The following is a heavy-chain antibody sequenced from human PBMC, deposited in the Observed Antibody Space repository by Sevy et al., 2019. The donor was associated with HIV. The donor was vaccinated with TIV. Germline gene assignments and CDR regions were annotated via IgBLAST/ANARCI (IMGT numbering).Heavy chain of an antibody. CDR1: GYTFTGYY. CDR3: TRSAAEAKNFYCGGDCYSDY. J-gene: IGHJ4*02. V-gene: IGHV1-2*02. CDR2: INPNSGGT. D-gene: IGHD2-21*02. Sequence: ASVKVSCKASGYTFTGYYLHWVRQAPGQGLEWMGWINPNSGGTNYPPNFQGRVTMTSDTSISTASMELSSLRSDDTAVYYCTRSAAEAKNFYCGGDCYSDYWGQGTLVTVSS.